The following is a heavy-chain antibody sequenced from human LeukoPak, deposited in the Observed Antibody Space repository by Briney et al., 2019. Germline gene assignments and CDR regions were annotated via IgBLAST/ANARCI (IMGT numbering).Heavy chain of an antibody. J-gene: IGHJ4*02. Sequence: SGGSLRLSCAASGFTFSSYGMHWVRQAPGKGLEWVAVIWYDGSNKYYADSVKGRFTISRDNSKNTLYLQMNSLRAEDTAVYYCARDKGDDSGDYWGQGTLVTVSS. D-gene: IGHD3-22*01. CDR1: GFTFSSYG. V-gene: IGHV3-33*01. CDR3: ARDKGDDSGDY. CDR2: IWYDGSNK.